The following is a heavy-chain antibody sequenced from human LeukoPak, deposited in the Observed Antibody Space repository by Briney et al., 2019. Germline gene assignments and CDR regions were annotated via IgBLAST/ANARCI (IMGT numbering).Heavy chain of an antibody. CDR2: ISASGGST. Sequence: GGSLRLSCAASGFTFSSYAMSWVRQAPGKGLEWVSAISASGGSTYYADSVKGRFTISRDNSKNTLSLQMNSLRAEDTAIYYCAKDLGISGSRSRGYFDYWGQGTLVTVSS. CDR1: GFTFSSYA. D-gene: IGHD1-26*01. J-gene: IGHJ4*02. CDR3: AKDLGISGSRSRGYFDY. V-gene: IGHV3-23*01.